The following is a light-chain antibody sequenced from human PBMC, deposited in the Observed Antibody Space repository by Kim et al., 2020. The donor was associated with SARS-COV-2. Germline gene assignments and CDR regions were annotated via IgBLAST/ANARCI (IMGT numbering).Light chain of an antibody. Sequence: QSVLTQPPSVSGAPGQRVTISCTGSSSNIGAGYDVHWYQQCPGTAPKLLIYANINRPSGVPDRFSGSKSGTSASLAIIGLQAEDEADYYCQSYDSSLSGVVFGGGTKLTVL. CDR2: ANI. CDR3: QSYDSSLSGVV. V-gene: IGLV1-40*01. J-gene: IGLJ2*01. CDR1: SSNIGAGYD.